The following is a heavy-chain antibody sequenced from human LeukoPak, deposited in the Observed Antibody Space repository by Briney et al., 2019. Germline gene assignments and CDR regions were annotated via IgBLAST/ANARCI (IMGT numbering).Heavy chain of an antibody. CDR3: ARDLSSSSWGGNWFDP. CDR2: ICYSGST. Sequence: PSETLSLTCTVSGGSISSGSYYWSWIRQPPGKGLEWIGSICYSGSTYYNPSLKSRVTISVDKSKNQFSLKLSSVTAADTAVYYCARDLSSSSWGGNWFDPWGQGTLVTVSS. CDR1: GGSISSGSYY. D-gene: IGHD6-13*01. V-gene: IGHV4-39*07. J-gene: IGHJ5*02.